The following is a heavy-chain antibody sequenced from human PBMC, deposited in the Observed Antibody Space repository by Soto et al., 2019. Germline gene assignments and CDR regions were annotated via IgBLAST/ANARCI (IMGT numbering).Heavy chain of an antibody. CDR2: ISGSGGST. D-gene: IGHD2-15*01. Sequence: GGSLRLSCAASGFTFSSYGMHWVRQAPGKGLEWVSGISGSGGSTYHADSVKGRFTISRDNSKNTVSLQMNSLRAEDTAVYYCAKVLVAAGRLDPWGQGTLVTVSS. J-gene: IGHJ5*02. V-gene: IGHV3-23*01. CDR3: AKVLVAAGRLDP. CDR1: GFTFSSYG.